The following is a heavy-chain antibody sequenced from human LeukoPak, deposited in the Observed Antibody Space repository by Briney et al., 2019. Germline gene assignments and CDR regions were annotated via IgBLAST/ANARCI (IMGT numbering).Heavy chain of an antibody. J-gene: IGHJ4*02. CDR2: IYHSGST. Sequence: SQTLSLTCTVSGGSISSGGYYWSWIRQPPGKGLEWIGYIYHSGSTYYNPSLKSRVTISVDTSKNQFSLKLSSVTAADTAVYYCARVFVDGDYEDYWGQGTLVTVSS. D-gene: IGHD4-17*01. CDR3: ARVFVDGDYEDY. CDR1: GGSISSGGYY. V-gene: IGHV4-30-2*01.